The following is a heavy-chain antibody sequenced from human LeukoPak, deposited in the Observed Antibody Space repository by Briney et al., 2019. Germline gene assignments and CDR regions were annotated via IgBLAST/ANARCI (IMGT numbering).Heavy chain of an antibody. D-gene: IGHD2-8*01. CDR1: GYTFTGYY. CDR2: INPNSGGT. CDR3: ARDNGVLGYYYYYMDV. Sequence: ASVEVSCKASGYTFTGYYIHWVRQAPGQGLEWMGWINPNSGGTNYAQKFQGRVTMTRDTSISTAYMELSRLRSDDTAVYYCARDNGVLGYYYYYMDVWGKGTTVTVSS. J-gene: IGHJ6*03. V-gene: IGHV1-2*02.